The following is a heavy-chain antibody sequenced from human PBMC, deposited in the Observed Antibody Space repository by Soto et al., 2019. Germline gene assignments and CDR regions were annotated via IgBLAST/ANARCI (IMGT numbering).Heavy chain of an antibody. CDR1: DYTFTTYA. V-gene: IGHV1-18*01. CDR2: ISAYNGNT. J-gene: IGHJ4*02. Sequence: ATVKVSCKASDYTFTTYAISWVRQAPGQGLEWMGWISAYNGNTNYAQKFQGRVTMTTDTSTSTAYMELRSLRSDDTAVYYCARDSRDFDYWGQGTLVTVSS. CDR3: ARDSRDFDY.